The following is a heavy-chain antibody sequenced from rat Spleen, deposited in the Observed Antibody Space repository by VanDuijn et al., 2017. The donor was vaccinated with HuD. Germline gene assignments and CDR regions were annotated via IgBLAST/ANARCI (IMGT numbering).Heavy chain of an antibody. Sequence: EMQLVESDGGLVQPGRSLKLSCAASGFTFSDFYMAWVRQAPTKGLEWVATISYDGSKTYYRDSVKGRFTISRDNAKSTLYLQMDSLRSEDTATYYCARRGTTYYFDYWGQGVMVTVSS. J-gene: IGHJ2*01. CDR2: ISYDGSKT. D-gene: IGHD1-5*01. CDR1: GFTFSDFY. CDR3: ARRGTTYYFDY. V-gene: IGHV5-29*01.